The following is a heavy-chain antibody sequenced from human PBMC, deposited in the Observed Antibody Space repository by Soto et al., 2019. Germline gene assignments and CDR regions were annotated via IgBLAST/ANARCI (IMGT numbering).Heavy chain of an antibody. CDR3: ARHRPFMVRGVIAYGMDV. CDR2: IYPGDSDT. Sequence: GESLKISCKGSGYSFTSYWIGWVRQMPGKGLEWMGIIYPGDSDTRYSPSSQGQVTISADKSISTAYLQWSSLKASDTAMYYGARHRPFMVRGVIAYGMDVWGQGTTVTVSS. V-gene: IGHV5-51*01. D-gene: IGHD3-10*01. J-gene: IGHJ6*02. CDR1: GYSFTSYW.